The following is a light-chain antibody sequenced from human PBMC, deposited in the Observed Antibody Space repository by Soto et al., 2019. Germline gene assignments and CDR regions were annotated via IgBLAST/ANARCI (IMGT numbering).Light chain of an antibody. CDR1: QSVMSS. J-gene: IGKJ2*01. CDR3: QQYNNWPYT. CDR2: GAS. V-gene: IGKV3-15*01. Sequence: EIVMTQSPATLSVSPGERATLSCRASQSVMSSLAWYQQKPGQAPRLLIYGASTRTTGIPARFGGSGSGTEFTLTISSLQSEDFAVYYCQQYNNWPYTFGQGTKLEIK.